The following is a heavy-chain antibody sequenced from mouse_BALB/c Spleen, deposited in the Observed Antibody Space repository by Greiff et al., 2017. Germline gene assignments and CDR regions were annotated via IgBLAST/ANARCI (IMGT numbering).Heavy chain of an antibody. V-gene: IGHV2-2*02. CDR1: GFSLTSYG. J-gene: IGHJ1*01. CDR3: ARINWDWWYFDV. CDR2: IWSGGST. Sequence: VKLMESGPGLVQPSQSLSITCTVSGFSLTSYGVHWVRQSPGKGLEWLGVIWSGGSTDYNAAFISRLSISKDNSKSQVFFKMNSLQANDTAIYYCARINWDWWYFDVWGAGTTVTVSS. D-gene: IGHD4-1*01.